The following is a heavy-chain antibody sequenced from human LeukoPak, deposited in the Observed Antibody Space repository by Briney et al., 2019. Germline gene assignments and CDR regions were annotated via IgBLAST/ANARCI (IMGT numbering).Heavy chain of an antibody. CDR3: AKRGADSGSSDY. Sequence: GGSLRLSCAASGFSFSSYWMSWVRQAPGKGLEWVSAISGSGGSTYYADSVKGRFTISRDNSKNTLYLQMNSLRAEDTAVYYCAKRGADSGSSDYWGQGTLVTVSS. D-gene: IGHD1-26*01. J-gene: IGHJ4*02. V-gene: IGHV3-23*01. CDR2: ISGSGGST. CDR1: GFSFSSYW.